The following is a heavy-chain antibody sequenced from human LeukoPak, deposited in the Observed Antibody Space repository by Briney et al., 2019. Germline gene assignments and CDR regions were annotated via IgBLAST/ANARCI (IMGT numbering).Heavy chain of an antibody. CDR2: ARNKVKSYTT. CDR1: GFTFSDHY. Sequence: GGSLRLSCAASGFTFSDHYMDWVRQAPGKGLEWVGRARNKVKSYTTEYAASVKGRFTFSRDDSKNSVYLQMNSRKTEDTAVYYCTTDGLHWGQGTLVTVSS. V-gene: IGHV3-72*01. CDR3: TTDGLH. J-gene: IGHJ4*02.